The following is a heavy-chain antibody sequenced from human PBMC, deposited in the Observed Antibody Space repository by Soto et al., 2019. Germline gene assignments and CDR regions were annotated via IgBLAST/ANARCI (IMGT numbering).Heavy chain of an antibody. J-gene: IGHJ4*02. CDR1: GFTFSSYA. D-gene: IGHD2-15*01. CDR3: VKDRLKYCSGGSCYSFDY. Sequence: GGSLRLSCSASGFTFSSYAMHWVRQAPGKGLDYVSAISSNGGSTYYADSVKGRFTISRDNSKNTLYLQMSSLRAEDTAVYYWVKDRLKYCSGGSCYSFDYWGQGTLVTVSS. V-gene: IGHV3-64D*06. CDR2: ISSNGGST.